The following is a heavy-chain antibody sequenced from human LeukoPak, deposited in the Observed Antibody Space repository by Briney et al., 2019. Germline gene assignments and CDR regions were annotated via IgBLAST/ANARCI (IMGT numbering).Heavy chain of an antibody. CDR1: GYTFTYYA. CDR3: GAGHPRVDY. Sequence: ASVKVSCKASGYTFTYYAITWVRQAPGQGLEWMGWTSTYNDGKNYAQSLQGRITMTTDTSTNTAYMELSSLRSDDTAVYYCGAGHPRVDYWGQGTLVTVSS. CDR2: TSTYNDGK. J-gene: IGHJ4*02. V-gene: IGHV1-18*01.